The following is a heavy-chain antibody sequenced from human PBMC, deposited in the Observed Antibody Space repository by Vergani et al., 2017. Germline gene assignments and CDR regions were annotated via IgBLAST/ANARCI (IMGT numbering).Heavy chain of an antibody. D-gene: IGHD3-10*01. CDR3: ARGQSVRGVYSRSDGMDV. V-gene: IGHV4-34*01. Sequence: QVQLQQWGAGLLKPSETLSLHCDVFGGSFSGYYWSWIRQPPGKGLEWIWEINHSGSTNYNPSLKSRVTISVDTSKNQFSLKLGSVTAADTAVYYCARGQSVRGVYSRSDGMDVWGQGTTVTVSS. CDR2: INHSGST. J-gene: IGHJ6*02. CDR1: GGSFSGYY.